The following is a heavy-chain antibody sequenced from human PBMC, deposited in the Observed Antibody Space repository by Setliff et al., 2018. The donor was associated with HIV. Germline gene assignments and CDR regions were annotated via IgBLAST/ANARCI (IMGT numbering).Heavy chain of an antibody. CDR1: GGSFSSDSYY. CDR2: IYYSGST. J-gene: IGHJ6*03. D-gene: IGHD3-22*01. Sequence: SETLSLTCSVSGGSFSSDSYYWGWIRQFPGKGLEWIGSIYYSGSTYYHPSLKSRVTISVDTSKNQFSLKLRSVTAADTAVYYCARGFSGDYLFTGYMDVWGKGTTVTVSS. CDR3: ARGFSGDYLFTGYMDV. V-gene: IGHV4-39*07.